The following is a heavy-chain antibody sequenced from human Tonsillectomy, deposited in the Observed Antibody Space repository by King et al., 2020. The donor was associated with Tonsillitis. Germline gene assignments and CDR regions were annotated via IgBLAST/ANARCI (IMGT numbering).Heavy chain of an antibody. Sequence: VQLQESGPGLVKPLQTLSLTCTVSGGSISGGGYYWTWIRQHPGKGLEWIGYIYYRGSTYSSPSLKSRVTISVDTSKNQFSLKLSSLTAADTAVYYCAITPLYDSSGYSHYGMDVWGQGTTVTVSS. CDR2: IYYRGST. D-gene: IGHD3-22*01. CDR3: AITPLYDSSGYSHYGMDV. CDR1: GGSISGGGYY. J-gene: IGHJ6*02. V-gene: IGHV4-31*03.